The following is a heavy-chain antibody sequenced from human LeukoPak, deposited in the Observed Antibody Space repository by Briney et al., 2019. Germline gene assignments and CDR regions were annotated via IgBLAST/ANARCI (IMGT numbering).Heavy chain of an antibody. J-gene: IGHJ4*02. CDR3: ARERLERRPYYFDY. CDR1: GGTFSSYA. V-gene: IGHV1-69*05. CDR2: IIPIFGTA. Sequence: SVKVSCKASGGTFSSYAISWVRQAPGQGLEWMGRIIPIFGTANYAQKLQGRVTITTDESTSTAYMELSSLRSEDTAVYYCARERLERRPYYFDYWGQGTLVTVSS. D-gene: IGHD1-1*01.